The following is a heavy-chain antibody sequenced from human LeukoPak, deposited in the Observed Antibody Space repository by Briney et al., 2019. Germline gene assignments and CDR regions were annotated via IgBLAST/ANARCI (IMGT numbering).Heavy chain of an antibody. J-gene: IGHJ4*02. V-gene: IGHV3-30-3*01. CDR2: ISYDGSNK. Sequence: GGSLRLSCAASGFTFSSYAMHWVRQAPGKGLEWVAVISYDGSNKHYADSVKGRFTISRDNSKNTLYLQMNSLRAEDTAVYYCAREARESGDWGQGTLVTVSS. CDR3: AREARESGD. CDR1: GFTFSSYA. D-gene: IGHD2-15*01.